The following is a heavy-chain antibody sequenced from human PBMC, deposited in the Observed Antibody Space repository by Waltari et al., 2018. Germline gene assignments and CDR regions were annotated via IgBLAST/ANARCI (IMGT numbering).Heavy chain of an antibody. CDR1: GGSISSGSYY. CDR3: ARTYCSGGSCYSHDYYYYGMDV. J-gene: IGHJ6*02. Sequence: QVQLQESGPGLVKPSPTLSLTCTVSGGSISSGSYYWSWIRQPAGKGLEGIGRIYTSGSTNYNPSLKSRVTISVDTSKNQFSLKLSSVTAADTAVYYCARTYCSGGSCYSHDYYYYGMDVWGQGTTVTVSS. V-gene: IGHV4-61*02. CDR2: IYTSGST. D-gene: IGHD2-15*01.